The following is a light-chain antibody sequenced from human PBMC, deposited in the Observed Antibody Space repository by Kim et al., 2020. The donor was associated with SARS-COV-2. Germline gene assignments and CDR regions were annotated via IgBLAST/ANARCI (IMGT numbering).Light chain of an antibody. CDR1: SLRSYY. CDR3: NSRDSNDNVV. J-gene: IGLJ3*02. Sequence: VLGQKVRITCQGDSLRSYYATWYQQKPGQAPIVVIYGKNNRPSGIPDRFSGSSSGNTASLTITATQAGDEADYYCNSRDSNDNVVFGGGTQLTVL. CDR2: GKN. V-gene: IGLV3-19*01.